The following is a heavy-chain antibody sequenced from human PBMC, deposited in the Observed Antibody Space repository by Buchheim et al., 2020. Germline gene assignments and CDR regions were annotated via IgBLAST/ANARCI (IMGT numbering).Heavy chain of an antibody. CDR2: ISGSGGTT. D-gene: IGHD3/OR15-3a*01. J-gene: IGHJ6*03. V-gene: IGHV3-23*01. CDR1: GFTFSSYA. Sequence: EVQLLESGGGLVQPGGSLRLSCAASGFTFSSYAMSWVRQAPGKGVEWVSTISGSGGTTYYADSVKGRFTISRDNSKKTQYLQMNSLRVEDTAVYYCAKSGGFGMGLADYYYYMDVWGKGTT. CDR3: AKSGGFGMGLADYYYYMDV.